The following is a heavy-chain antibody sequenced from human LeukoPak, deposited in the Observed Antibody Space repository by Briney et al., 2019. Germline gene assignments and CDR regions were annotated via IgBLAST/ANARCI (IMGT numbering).Heavy chain of an antibody. J-gene: IGHJ5*01. CDR3: ARDNGGWFGS. CDR2: IKQGGREE. Sequence: GGSLRLSCVASEFIFSDYWMSWVRQAPGKGLEWVANIKQGGREEEYVGSVKGRFAISRDDAKSTLYLQMDSLSGDDTAVYYWARDNGGWFGSWGRGTLVTVSS. D-gene: IGHD3-10*01. V-gene: IGHV3-7*03. CDR1: EFIFSDYW.